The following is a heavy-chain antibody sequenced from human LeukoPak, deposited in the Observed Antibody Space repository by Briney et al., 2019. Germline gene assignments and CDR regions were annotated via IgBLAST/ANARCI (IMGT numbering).Heavy chain of an antibody. CDR2: ISAYNGNT. J-gene: IGHJ4*02. V-gene: IGHV1-18*01. CDR3: ARDSRRGYSYGYQDY. Sequence: ASVKVSCKASGYTFTSYGISWVRQAPGQGLEWMGWISAYNGNTNYAQKLQGRVTMTTDTSTSTAYMELRSLRSDDTAVYYCARDSRRGYSYGYQDYWGQGTLVTVSS. CDR1: GYTFTSYG. D-gene: IGHD5-18*01.